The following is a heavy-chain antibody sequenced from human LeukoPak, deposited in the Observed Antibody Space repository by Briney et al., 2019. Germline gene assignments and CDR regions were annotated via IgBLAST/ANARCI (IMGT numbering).Heavy chain of an antibody. Sequence: SQTLSLTCTVSGGSISSGSYYWSWIRQPAGKGLEWIGRIYTNGSTNYNPSLKSRVTISVDTSKNQFSLKLSSVTAADTAVYYCARIPSYYYYMDVWGKGTTVTVSS. CDR1: GGSISSGSYY. CDR3: ARIPSYYYYMDV. V-gene: IGHV4-61*02. CDR2: IYTNGST. J-gene: IGHJ6*03.